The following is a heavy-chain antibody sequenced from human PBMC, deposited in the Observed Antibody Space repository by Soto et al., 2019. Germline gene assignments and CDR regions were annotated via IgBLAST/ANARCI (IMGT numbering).Heavy chain of an antibody. CDR2: ISTDGTNQ. Sequence: GGSLRLSCVASGFNFKAYGMHWVRQAPGKGLEWGAVISTDGTNQHHADSVKGRFTISRDNFKNTLYLQMNSLRPEDTAVYFCAVGGGDLSLTPFDYWGQGTLVTVSS. J-gene: IGHJ4*02. CDR3: AVGGGDLSLTPFDY. V-gene: IGHV3-30-3*01. D-gene: IGHD3-16*02. CDR1: GFNFKAYG.